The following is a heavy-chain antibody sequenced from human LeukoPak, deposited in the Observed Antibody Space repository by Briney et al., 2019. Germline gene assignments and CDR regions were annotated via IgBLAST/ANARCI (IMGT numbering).Heavy chain of an antibody. J-gene: IGHJ6*03. V-gene: IGHV4-59*01. Sequence: SETLSLTCTVSGGSISSYYWSWIRQPPGKGLEWIGYIYYSGSTNYNPSLKSRVTISVDTSKNQFSLKLSSVTAAGTAVYHCARGGGMGHYYYYMDVWGKGTTVTISS. D-gene: IGHD5-24*01. CDR1: GGSISSYY. CDR2: IYYSGST. CDR3: ARGGGMGHYYYYMDV.